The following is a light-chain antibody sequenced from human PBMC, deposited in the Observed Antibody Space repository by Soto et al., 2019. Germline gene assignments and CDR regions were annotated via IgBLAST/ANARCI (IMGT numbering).Light chain of an antibody. Sequence: DIQMTQSPTSLSASVGDRVTITCRASQGIRNLVAWYQQKPGKAPKLLIYAASTLQSGVPSRFSGSGSGTDFTLTINSLQPEDVATYSCQKYSSVPFFGPGTKVEIK. CDR3: QKYSSVPF. CDR2: AAS. J-gene: IGKJ3*01. V-gene: IGKV1-27*01. CDR1: QGIRNL.